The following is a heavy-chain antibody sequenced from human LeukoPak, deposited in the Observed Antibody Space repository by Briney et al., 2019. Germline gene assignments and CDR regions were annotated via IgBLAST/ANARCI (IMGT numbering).Heavy chain of an antibody. CDR2: ISYDGSNK. Sequence: GGSLRLSCAASGFTFSSYAMHWVRQAPGKGLEWVAVISYDGSNKYYADFVKGRFTISRDNSKNTLYLQMNSLRAEDTAVYYCARNKGDGSGSYLNWFDPWGQGTLVTVSS. CDR1: GFTFSSYA. D-gene: IGHD3-10*01. J-gene: IGHJ5*02. V-gene: IGHV3-30*04. CDR3: ARNKGDGSGSYLNWFDP.